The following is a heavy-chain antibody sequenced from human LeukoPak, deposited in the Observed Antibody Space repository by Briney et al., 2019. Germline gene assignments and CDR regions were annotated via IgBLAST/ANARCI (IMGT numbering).Heavy chain of an antibody. CDR3: ARGGGPYYDILTGYYRKNWFDP. CDR1: GGSISSSSYY. CDR2: IYYSGST. D-gene: IGHD3-9*01. Sequence: SETLSLTCTVSGGSISSSSYYWGWIRQPPGKGLEWIGSIYYSGSTYYNPSLKSRVTISVDTSKNQFSLKLSSVTAADTAVYYCARGGGPYYDILTGYYRKNWFDPWGQGTLVTVSS. V-gene: IGHV4-39*01. J-gene: IGHJ5*02.